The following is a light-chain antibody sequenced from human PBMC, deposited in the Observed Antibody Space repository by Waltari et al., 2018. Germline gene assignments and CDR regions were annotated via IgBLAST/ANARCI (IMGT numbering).Light chain of an antibody. J-gene: IGKJ2*01. CDR1: QSVSSN. CDR3: QQYNNWPPYT. CDR2: GAS. V-gene: IGKV3-15*01. Sequence: IVMTQSPATLPVSPGERATLPCRASQSVSSNLAWYQQKPGQAPRLLIYGASTTATGIPARFSGSGSGTEFTLTISSLQSGDFAVYYCQQYNNWPPYTFGQGTKLEIK.